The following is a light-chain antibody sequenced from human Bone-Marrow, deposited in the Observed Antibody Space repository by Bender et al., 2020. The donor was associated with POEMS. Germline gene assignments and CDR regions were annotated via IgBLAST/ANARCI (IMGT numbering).Light chain of an antibody. V-gene: IGLV3-1*01. CDR2: QDT. J-gene: IGLJ2*01. CDR1: DLGDKY. CDR3: QAWDTYSVI. Sequence: SYEVTQPPSVSVSPGQTASITCSGDDLGDKYVAWYQQKPGQSPVLVIYQDTNRPSGISHRFSASKSGNTASLTISGLQAEDEADYYCQAWDTYSVIFGGGTKLTVL.